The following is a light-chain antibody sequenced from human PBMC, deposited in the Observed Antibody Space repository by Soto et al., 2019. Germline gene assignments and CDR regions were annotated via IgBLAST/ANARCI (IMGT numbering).Light chain of an antibody. Sequence: DIQMTQSPSTLSASVGDRVTITCRASQSISSWLAWYQQKPGKAPNLLIFDVSSLESGVPSRFSGSASGTEFTLTISSLQPDDFATYYCQQYSNYPITFGQGTRLQIK. CDR2: DVS. CDR1: QSISSW. J-gene: IGKJ5*01. V-gene: IGKV1-5*01. CDR3: QQYSNYPIT.